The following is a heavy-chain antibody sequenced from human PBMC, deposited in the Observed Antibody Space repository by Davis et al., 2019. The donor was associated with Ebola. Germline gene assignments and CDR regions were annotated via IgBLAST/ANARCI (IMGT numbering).Heavy chain of an antibody. V-gene: IGHV3-21*04. D-gene: IGHD3-16*01. CDR1: GFTFSSYS. CDR3: ARVQGGAHDGFDI. Sequence: GESLKISCAASGFTFSSYSMNWVRRAPGKGLEWVSLISGSSKYIYYGDSVTGRFTISRDNAKNSVYLQMSSLRVEDTAVYYCARVQGGAHDGFDIWGQGTTVTVSS. J-gene: IGHJ3*02. CDR2: ISGSSKYI.